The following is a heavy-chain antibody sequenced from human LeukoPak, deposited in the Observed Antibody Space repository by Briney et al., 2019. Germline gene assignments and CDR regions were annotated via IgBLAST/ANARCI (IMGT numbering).Heavy chain of an antibody. J-gene: IGHJ3*02. CDR1: GFLFNTYG. CDR3: VRRGAGDTFDI. Sequence: PGGSLRLSCATSGFLFNTYGMHWVRQAPGKGLEWVAVIWYDGSNREYVDSVKGRFTISRDNSKNTLYLQLNRLRAEDTAVYYCVRRGAGDTFDIWGQGTMVTVSS. V-gene: IGHV3-33*01. D-gene: IGHD6-13*01. CDR2: IWYDGSNR.